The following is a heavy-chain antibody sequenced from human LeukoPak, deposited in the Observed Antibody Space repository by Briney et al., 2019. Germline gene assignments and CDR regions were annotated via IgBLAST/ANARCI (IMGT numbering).Heavy chain of an antibody. CDR2: IKQDGSEK. V-gene: IGHV3-7*01. CDR1: GFTFSSYW. D-gene: IGHD3-22*01. Sequence: PGGSLRLSCAASGFTFSSYWMSWVRRAPGKGLEWVANIKQDGSEKYYVDSVKGRFTISRDNAKNSLYLQMNSLRAEDTAVYYCARSGYYPDYYGMDVWGQGTTVTVSS. J-gene: IGHJ6*02. CDR3: ARSGYYPDYYGMDV.